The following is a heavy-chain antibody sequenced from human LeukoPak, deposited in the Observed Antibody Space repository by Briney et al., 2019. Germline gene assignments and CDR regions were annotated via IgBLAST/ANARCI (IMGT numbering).Heavy chain of an antibody. CDR1: AFSISSYYY. D-gene: IGHD6-13*01. CDR3: VRDHRAGYWYFDL. CDR2: IYHSGST. V-gene: IGHV4-38-2*02. J-gene: IGHJ2*01. Sequence: SETLSLTCGVSAFSISSYYYWGWIRQPPGKGLEWIGSIYHSGSTYYNPSLKSRVTISVDTPKNQFSLRVNSVSAADTAVYYCVRDHRAGYWYFDLWGRGTLVTVSS.